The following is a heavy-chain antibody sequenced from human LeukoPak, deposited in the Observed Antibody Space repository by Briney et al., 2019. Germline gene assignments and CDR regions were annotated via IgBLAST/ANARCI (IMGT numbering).Heavy chain of an antibody. J-gene: IGHJ4*02. Sequence: LRLSCAASGFTFSDYSMNWVRQAPGKGLEWVANIKPDESETYYVDTVKGRFTISRDNAKNLLYLQMNSLRGEDTAVYYCGGFGYEAAVDLWGQGTLVTVSS. CDR1: GFTFSDYS. D-gene: IGHD6-13*01. V-gene: IGHV3-7*01. CDR2: IKPDESET. CDR3: GGFGYEAAVDL.